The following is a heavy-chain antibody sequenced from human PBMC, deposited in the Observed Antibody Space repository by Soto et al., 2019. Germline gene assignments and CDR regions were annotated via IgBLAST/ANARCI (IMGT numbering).Heavy chain of an antibody. CDR2: ISAYNGNT. CDR3: ARGGYDILTGYFDY. D-gene: IGHD3-9*01. J-gene: IGHJ4*02. Sequence: ASVKVSCKASGYTFTSYGISWVRQAPGQGLEWMGWISAYNGNTNYAQKFQGWVTMTRDTSISTAYMELSRLRSDDTAVYYCARGGYDILTGYFDYWGQGTLVTVSS. CDR1: GYTFTSYG. V-gene: IGHV1-18*01.